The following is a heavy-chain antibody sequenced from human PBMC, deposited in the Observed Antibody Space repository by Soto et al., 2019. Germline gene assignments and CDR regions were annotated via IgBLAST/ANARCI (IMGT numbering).Heavy chain of an antibody. D-gene: IGHD2-15*01. CDR2: IIPILGIA. CDR1: GGTFSSYT. V-gene: IGHV1-69*08. J-gene: IGHJ5*02. Sequence: QVQLVQSGAAVKKPGSSVKVSCKASGGTFSSYTISWVRQAPGQGLEWMGRIIPILGIANYAQKFQGRVTITADKSTSTAYMELSSLRSEDTAVYYCARDLGYCSGGSCRNWFDPWGQGTLVTVSS. CDR3: ARDLGYCSGGSCRNWFDP.